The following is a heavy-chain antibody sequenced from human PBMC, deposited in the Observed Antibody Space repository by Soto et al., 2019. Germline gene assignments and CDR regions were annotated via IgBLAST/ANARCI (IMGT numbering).Heavy chain of an antibody. CDR2: IDPSDSYT. D-gene: IGHD2-2*01. CDR3: ARLPDIVVVPAAIGGDYYYYGMYX. Sequence: GESLKISCKGSGYSFTSYWISWVRQMPGKGLELMGMIDPSDSYTNYSPSFQGHVTISAYKSISTAYLQWSSLNASDTAMYYCARLPDIVVVPAAIGGDYYYYGMYXWGQGTTVTVS. J-gene: IGHJ6*02. V-gene: IGHV5-10-1*01. CDR1: GYSFTSYW.